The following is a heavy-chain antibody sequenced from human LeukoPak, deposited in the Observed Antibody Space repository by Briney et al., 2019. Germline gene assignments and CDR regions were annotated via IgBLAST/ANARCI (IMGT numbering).Heavy chain of an antibody. D-gene: IGHD6-13*01. V-gene: IGHV3-23*01. CDR2: ISGSGGST. J-gene: IGHJ4*02. CDR3: AKDQKSIAATGYDY. CDR1: GFTFANYA. Sequence: GGSLRLSCAASGFTFANYAMSWVRQGPGKGLEWVSTISGSGGSTYYADSVKGRFTISRDNSENTLFLQMNSLRADDTAVYFCAKDQKSIAATGYDYWGQGTLVTVSS.